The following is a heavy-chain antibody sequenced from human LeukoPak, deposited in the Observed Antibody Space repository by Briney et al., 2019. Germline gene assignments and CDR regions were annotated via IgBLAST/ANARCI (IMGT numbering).Heavy chain of an antibody. J-gene: IGHJ4*02. Sequence: ASVKVSCKASGYTFTTYGINWVRQAPGQGLEWMGWISENKGNTNHAQRFQGRVTMTTDTSRNTAYMELRSLRSDDTAVYYCARGIAVTREFDQWGQGTLVIVSS. D-gene: IGHD6-19*01. CDR3: ARGIAVTREFDQ. CDR2: ISENKGNT. CDR1: GYTFTTYG. V-gene: IGHV1-18*04.